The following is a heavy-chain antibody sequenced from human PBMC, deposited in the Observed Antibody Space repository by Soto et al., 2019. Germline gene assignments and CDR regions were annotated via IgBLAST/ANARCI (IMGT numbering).Heavy chain of an antibody. V-gene: IGHV4-30-4*01. D-gene: IGHD3-22*01. J-gene: IGHJ4*02. CDR3: SAVAPRASSSYYYAIGSFDN. Sequence: QVQLQESGPGLVKPSQTLSLTCTVSGGSISSGDYYWSWIRQPPGKGLEWSGNIDYSGSTYYNPCLNSRSTITAVLSTYQFSLKLHSVTTADSAAYYCSAVAPRASSSYYYAIGSFDNWGQGTLVTVSS. CDR1: GGSISSGDYY. CDR2: IDYSGST.